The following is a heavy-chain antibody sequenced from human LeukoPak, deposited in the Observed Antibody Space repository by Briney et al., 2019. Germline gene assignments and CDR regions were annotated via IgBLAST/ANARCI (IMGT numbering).Heavy chain of an antibody. J-gene: IGHJ4*02. D-gene: IGHD3-9*01. Sequence: GGSLRLFCAASGFTLSSYAMTWVRQAPGKGLQWVSGVSGSGGNTYYAASVKGPFTISRDNSKNTVYLEMNSLRAEDTAVDYCAKGVQHYDILTAYYTHPTSDYWGQGTLVTVSS. CDR1: GFTLSSYA. CDR2: VSGSGGNT. CDR3: AKGVQHYDILTAYYTHPTSDY. V-gene: IGHV3-23*01.